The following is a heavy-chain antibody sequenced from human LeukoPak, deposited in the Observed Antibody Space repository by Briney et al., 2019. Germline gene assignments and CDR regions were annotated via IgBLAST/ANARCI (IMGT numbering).Heavy chain of an antibody. CDR3: ARGDSSGYRF. D-gene: IGHD3-22*01. J-gene: IGHJ3*01. CDR2: INHSGTT. Sequence: SETLSLTCAVYGGSFSGYYWSWIRQPPGKGLEWIGEINHSGTTNYNPSLKSRVTILVDTSKNQFSLKLSSVTAADTAVYYCARGDSSGYRFWGQGTMVTVSS. CDR1: GGSFSGYY. V-gene: IGHV4-34*01.